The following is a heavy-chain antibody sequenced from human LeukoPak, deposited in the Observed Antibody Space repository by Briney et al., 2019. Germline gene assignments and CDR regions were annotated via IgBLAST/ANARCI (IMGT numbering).Heavy chain of an antibody. CDR2: INPNSGGT. CDR3: ASGTGIVSRFFEWLLRS. Sequence: ASVKVSCKASGYTFTGYYMHWVRQAPGQGLEWMGWINPNSGGTNYAQKFQGRVTMTRDTSISTAYMELSRLRSDDTAVYYCASGTGIVSRFFEWLLRSWGQGNLVTVSS. J-gene: IGHJ5*02. V-gene: IGHV1-2*02. D-gene: IGHD3-3*01. CDR1: GYTFTGYY.